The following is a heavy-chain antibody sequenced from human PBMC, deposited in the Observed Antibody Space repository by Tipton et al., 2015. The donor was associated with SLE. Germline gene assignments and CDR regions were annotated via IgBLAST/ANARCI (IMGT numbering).Heavy chain of an antibody. D-gene: IGHD6-6*01. CDR1: GGSFSGYY. CDR3: ARGIVAAFYY. V-gene: IGHV4-34*01. J-gene: IGHJ4*02. CDR2: INHSGST. Sequence: TLSLTCAVYGGSFSGYYWSWIRQPPGKGLEWIGEINHSGSTNYNPSLKSRVKISVDMSKNQFSLRLNSVTAADTAVYYCARGIVAAFYYWGQGTLVTVSS.